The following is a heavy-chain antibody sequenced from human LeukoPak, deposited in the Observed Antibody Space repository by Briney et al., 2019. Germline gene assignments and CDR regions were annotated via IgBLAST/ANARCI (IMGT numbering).Heavy chain of an antibody. V-gene: IGHV3-21*01. CDR2: ISSSSSYI. D-gene: IGHD2-15*01. J-gene: IGHJ4*02. CDR3: ARDPALVAATPYYFDY. Sequence: GGALRISCAASGFTFSSYSMKWVRQAPGKGLEWGSSISSSSSYIYYADSVKGRFTISRDNAKNSLYLQMNSLRAEDTAVYYCARDPALVAATPYYFDYWGQGTLVTVSS. CDR1: GFTFSSYS.